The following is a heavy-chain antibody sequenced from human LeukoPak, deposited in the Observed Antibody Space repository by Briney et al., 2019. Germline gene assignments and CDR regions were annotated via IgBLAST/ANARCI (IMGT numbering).Heavy chain of an antibody. CDR2: INPSGGST. CDR3: AALAVAGPFDY. V-gene: IGHV1-46*01. D-gene: IGHD6-19*01. Sequence: ASVKVSCKASGYTFTIYYMHWVRQAPGQGLEWMGIINPSGGSTSYAQKFQGRVTMTRDTSTSTVYMELSSLRSEDTAVYYCAALAVAGPFDYWGQGTLVTVSS. J-gene: IGHJ4*02. CDR1: GYTFTIYY.